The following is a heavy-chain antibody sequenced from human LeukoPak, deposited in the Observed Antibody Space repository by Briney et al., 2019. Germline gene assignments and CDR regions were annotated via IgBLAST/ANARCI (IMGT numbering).Heavy chain of an antibody. CDR1: GYTFTSYD. V-gene: IGHV1-8*01. CDR2: MNSNSGNT. J-gene: IGHJ6*02. D-gene: IGHD2-2*01. Sequence: ASVKVSCKASGYTFTSYDINWVRQATGQGLEWMGWMNSNSGNTGYAQKFQGRVTMTRNTSISTAYMELSSLRSEDTAVYYCASIGVVPAAISPPSAYYYYYGMDVWGQGTTVTVSS. CDR3: ASIGVVPAAISPPSAYYYYYGMDV.